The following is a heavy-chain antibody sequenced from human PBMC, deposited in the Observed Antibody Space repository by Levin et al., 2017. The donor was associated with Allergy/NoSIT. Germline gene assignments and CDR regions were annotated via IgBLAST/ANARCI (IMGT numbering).Heavy chain of an antibody. D-gene: IGHD6-19*01. CDR2: ISGRGGST. V-gene: IGHV3-23*01. CDR3: AKVQTGYSSGLDF. CDR1: GFTFSSYG. Sequence: PGGSLRLSCAASGFTFSSYGMIWVRQAPGKGLEWVSGISGRGGSTYFADSVKGRFTISRDNSKNTLYLQMNSLRAEDTAVYHCAKVQTGYSSGLDFWGQGTLVTGSS. J-gene: IGHJ4*02.